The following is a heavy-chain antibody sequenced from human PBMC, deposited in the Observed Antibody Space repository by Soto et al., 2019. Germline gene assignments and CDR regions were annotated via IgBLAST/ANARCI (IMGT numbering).Heavy chain of an antibody. D-gene: IGHD1-26*01. CDR1: SDSIAGSNW. V-gene: IGHV4-4*02. Sequence: SETLSLTCAVSSDSIAGSNWWSWVRQPPGKGLEWIGEIYHTGSTHYKPSLASRVTISVDTSKNQFSLELNSVTAADTAVYYCAREVWDVVRYFDYWGQGIPVTVSS. CDR2: IYHTGST. CDR3: AREVWDVVRYFDY. J-gene: IGHJ4*02.